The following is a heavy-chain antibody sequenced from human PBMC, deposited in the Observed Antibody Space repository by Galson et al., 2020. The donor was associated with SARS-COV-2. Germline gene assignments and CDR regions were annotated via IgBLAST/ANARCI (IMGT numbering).Heavy chain of an antibody. V-gene: IGHV3-13*01. D-gene: IGHD1-26*01. CDR1: GFTFSDYD. CDR3: TRGQVGNAFDI. CDR2: PGSVGDT. J-gene: IGHJ3*02. Sequence: GGSLRLSCAASGFTFSDYDMHWVRQASGKSLEWVSLPGSVGDTYYLGSVKGRFIISRDNAKSSLYLQMNSLTAGDTAIYYCTRGQVGNAFDIWGQGTLVTVSS.